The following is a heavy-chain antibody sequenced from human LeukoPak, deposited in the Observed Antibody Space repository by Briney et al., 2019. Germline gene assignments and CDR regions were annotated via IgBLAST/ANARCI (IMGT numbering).Heavy chain of an antibody. J-gene: IGHJ6*03. CDR2: IYYSGGT. Sequence: PSETLSLTCTVSGDSISSYYWSWIRQPPGKGLEWIGYIYYSGGTNYNPSLKSRVTISVDTSKKEFSLKLTSVIAADTAVYYCARVAKHFRGGLSFYFMDVWGIGTTVTISS. V-gene: IGHV4-59*01. CDR3: ARVAKHFRGGLSFYFMDV. CDR1: GDSISSYY. D-gene: IGHD3-10*01.